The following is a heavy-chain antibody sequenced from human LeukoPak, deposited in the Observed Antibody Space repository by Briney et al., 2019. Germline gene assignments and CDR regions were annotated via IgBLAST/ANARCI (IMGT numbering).Heavy chain of an antibody. CDR1: GYTFTSYY. J-gene: IGHJ4*02. CDR3: ASLRDGYTPDQYYFDY. D-gene: IGHD5-24*01. V-gene: IGHV1-46*01. CDR2: INPSGGST. Sequence: GASVKVSCKASGYTFTSYYMHWVRQAPGQGLEWMGIINPSGGSTSYAQKFQGRVTMTRDTSTSTVYMELSSLRSEDTAVYYCASLRDGYTPDQYYFDYRGQGTLVTVSS.